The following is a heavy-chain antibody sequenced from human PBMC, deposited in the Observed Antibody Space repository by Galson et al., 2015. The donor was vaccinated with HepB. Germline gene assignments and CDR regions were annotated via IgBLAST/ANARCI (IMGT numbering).Heavy chain of an antibody. D-gene: IGHD4-23*01. CDR3: AKDPGYGGNYGWMY. CDR2: ISYDGSNK. Sequence: SLRLSCAASGFTFSSYGMHWVRQAPGKGLEWVAVISYDGSNKYYADSVKGRFTISRDNSKNTLYLQMNSLRAEDTAVYYCAKDPGYGGNYGWMYWGQGTLVTVSS. J-gene: IGHJ4*02. V-gene: IGHV3-30*18. CDR1: GFTFSSYG.